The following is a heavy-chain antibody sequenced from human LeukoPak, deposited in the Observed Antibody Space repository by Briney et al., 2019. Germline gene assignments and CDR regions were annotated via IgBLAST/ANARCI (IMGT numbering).Heavy chain of an antibody. CDR2: ISYDGSNK. J-gene: IGHJ4*02. D-gene: IGHD3-10*01. CDR3: TRGPPDSSGNYYPGDF. CDR1: GFTFSSYA. V-gene: IGHV3-30-3*01. Sequence: PGRSLRLSCAASGFTFSSYAMHWVRQAPGKGLEWVAVISYDGSNKYYADSVKGRFTISRDNSKNTLYLQMNSLRAEDTAVYYCTRGPPDSSGNYYPGDFWGQGTLVTVSS.